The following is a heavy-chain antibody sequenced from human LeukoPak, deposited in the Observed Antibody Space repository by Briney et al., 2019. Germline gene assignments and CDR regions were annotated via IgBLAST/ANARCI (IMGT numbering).Heavy chain of an antibody. CDR1: GFTFSSYW. CDR3: ARAENPWDFWSGFWFDP. V-gene: IGHV3-74*01. J-gene: IGHJ5*02. D-gene: IGHD3-3*01. Sequence: GGSLRLSCAASGFTFSSYWMHWVRQAPGKGLVWVSRINSDGSSTSYADSVKGRFTISRDNAKNTLYLQMNSLRAEDTAVYYCARAENPWDFWSGFWFDPWGQGTLVTVSS. CDR2: INSDGSST.